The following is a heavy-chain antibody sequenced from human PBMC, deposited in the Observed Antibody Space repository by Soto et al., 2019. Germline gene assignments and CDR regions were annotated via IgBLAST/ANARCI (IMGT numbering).Heavy chain of an antibody. CDR2: ISYDGSNK. D-gene: IGHD2-15*01. J-gene: IGHJ5*02. Sequence: QVQLVESGGGVVQPGRSLRLSCAACGFTFRSYAMHWVRQAPGKGLEWVAVISYDGSNKYYADSVKGRFTISRDNSKNTLYLQMNSLRAEDTAVYYCASPFVVVVAADYTTRWFDPWGQGTLVTVSS. V-gene: IGHV3-30-3*01. CDR1: GFTFRSYA. CDR3: ASPFVVVVAADYTTRWFDP.